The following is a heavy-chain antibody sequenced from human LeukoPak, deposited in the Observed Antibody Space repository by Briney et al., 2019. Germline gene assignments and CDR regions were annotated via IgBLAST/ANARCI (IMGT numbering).Heavy chain of an antibody. CDR1: GGSISAYY. CDR2: IYYSGST. J-gene: IGHJ4*02. V-gene: IGHV4-59*01. CDR3: ARLGYCYDSHCLVDY. Sequence: SETLSLTCTVSGGSISAYYWSWIRQPPGKGLEYIGYIYYSGSTNYNPSLKSRVTISVDTSKNQFSLKMSSVTAADTAVYYCARLGYCYDSHCLVDYWGQGTPVTVSS. D-gene: IGHD2-15*01.